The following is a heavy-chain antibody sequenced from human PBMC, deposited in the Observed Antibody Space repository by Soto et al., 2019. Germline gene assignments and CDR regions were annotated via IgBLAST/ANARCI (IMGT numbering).Heavy chain of an antibody. Sequence: GGSLRLSCAASGFTFSSHAMSWVRQAPGKGLEWVSVISSSDSSTSYADSVKGRFTISRDNSKNTPHLQMNSLRAEDTAVYYCAQVGNGFDPWGQGTLVTVAS. V-gene: IGHV3-23*01. CDR1: GFTFSSHA. J-gene: IGHJ5*02. CDR2: ISSSDSST. CDR3: AQVGNGFDP.